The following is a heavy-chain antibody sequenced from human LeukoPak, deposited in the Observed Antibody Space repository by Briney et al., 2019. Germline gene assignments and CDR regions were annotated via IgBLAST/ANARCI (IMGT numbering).Heavy chain of an antibody. V-gene: IGHV4-34*01. J-gene: IGHJ4*02. CDR1: GGSFSGYY. CDR2: INHSGSA. CDR3: AREGYSSGWYGWRTRRGFDY. D-gene: IGHD6-19*01. Sequence: PSETLSLTCAVYGGSFSGYYWSWIRQPPGEGLEWIGEINHSGSANYNPSLKSRVTISVDTSKNQFSLKLSSVTAADTAVYYCAREGYSSGWYGWRTRRGFDYWGQGTLVTVSS.